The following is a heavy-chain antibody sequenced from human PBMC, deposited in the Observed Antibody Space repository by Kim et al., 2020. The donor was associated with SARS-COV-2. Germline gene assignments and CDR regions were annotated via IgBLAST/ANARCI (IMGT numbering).Heavy chain of an antibody. D-gene: IGHD5-12*01. CDR1: GFTFRTYS. CDR2: ISSTSDFI. Sequence: GGSLRLSCVASGFTFRTYSMNWVRQAPGKGLEWVSSISSTSDFIYYADSVRGRFTVSRDNAKSSLYLQMNSLRAGDTAVYFCVRDNHEAVATIPLDFWGQGTLVTVSS. J-gene: IGHJ4*02. V-gene: IGHV3-21*01. CDR3: VRDNHEAVATIPLDF.